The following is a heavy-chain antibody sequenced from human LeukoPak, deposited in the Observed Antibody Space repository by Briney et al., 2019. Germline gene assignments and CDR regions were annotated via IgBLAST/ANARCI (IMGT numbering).Heavy chain of an antibody. J-gene: IGHJ5*02. D-gene: IGHD6-13*01. V-gene: IGHV4-39*07. CDR2: IYYSGST. CDR3: ARDKGMAPFDP. CDR1: GGSISSSSYY. Sequence: SETLSLTCTVSGGSISSSSYYWGWIRQPPGKGLEWIGSIYYSGSTYYNPSLKSRVTISVDTSKNQFSLKLSSVTAADTAVYYCARDKGMAPFDPWGQGTLVTVSS.